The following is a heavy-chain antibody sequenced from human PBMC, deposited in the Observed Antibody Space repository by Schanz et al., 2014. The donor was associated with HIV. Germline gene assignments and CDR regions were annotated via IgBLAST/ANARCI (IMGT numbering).Heavy chain of an antibody. CDR2: ISSDGSST. CDR3: AREASLEWLYVVDV. J-gene: IGHJ6*02. V-gene: IGHV3-74*01. CDR1: GFTFSTSW. Sequence: EVQLVESGGGVIQPGGSLRLSCAASGFTFSTSWVHWVRQAPGKGLVWVSRISSDGSSTSYADSVKGRFTISRDNAKNTLYLQTNSLRGEDTAVYYCAREASLEWLYVVDVWGQGTTVTVSS. D-gene: IGHD3-3*01.